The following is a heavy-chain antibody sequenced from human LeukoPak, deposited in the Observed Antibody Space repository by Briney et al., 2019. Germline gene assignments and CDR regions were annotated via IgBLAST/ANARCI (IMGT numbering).Heavy chain of an antibody. J-gene: IGHJ3*02. V-gene: IGHV4-30-4*07. D-gene: IGHD3-9*01. CDR1: GGSISSGGYS. CDR2: IYYSGST. Sequence: PSQTLSLTCAVSGGSISSGGYSWSWIRQPPGKGLEWIGYIYYSGSTYYNPSLKSRVTISVDTSKNQFSLKLSSVTAADTAVYCCARAKYYDILTGYYDAFDIWGQGTMVTVSS. CDR3: ARAKYYDILTGYYDAFDI.